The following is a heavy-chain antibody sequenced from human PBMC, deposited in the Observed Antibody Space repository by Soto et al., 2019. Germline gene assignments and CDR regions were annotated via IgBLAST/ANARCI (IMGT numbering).Heavy chain of an antibody. CDR3: TTFSPSSQRIVGATTPFDY. V-gene: IGHV3-15*07. CDR2: IKSKTDGGTT. CDR1: GFTFSNAW. J-gene: IGHJ4*02. D-gene: IGHD1-26*01. Sequence: GGSLRLSCAASGFTFSNAWMNWVRQAPGKGLEWVGRIKSKTDGGTTDYAAPVKGRFTISRDDSKNTLYLQMNSLKTEDTAVYYCTTFSPSSQRIVGATTPFDYWGQGTLVTVSS.